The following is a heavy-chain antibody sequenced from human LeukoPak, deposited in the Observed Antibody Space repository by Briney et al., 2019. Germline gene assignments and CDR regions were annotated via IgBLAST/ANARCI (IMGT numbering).Heavy chain of an antibody. J-gene: IGHJ4*02. CDR2: IRYDGSNK. CDR1: GFTFSSYG. CDR3: AKDNQAEQWLVPVDY. V-gene: IGHV3-30*02. D-gene: IGHD6-19*01. Sequence: PGESLRLSCAASGFTFSSYGMHWVRQAPGKGLEWVAFIRYDGSNKYYADSVKGRFTISRDNSKNTLYLQMNGLRAEDTAVYYCAKDNQAEQWLVPVDYWGQGTLVTVSS.